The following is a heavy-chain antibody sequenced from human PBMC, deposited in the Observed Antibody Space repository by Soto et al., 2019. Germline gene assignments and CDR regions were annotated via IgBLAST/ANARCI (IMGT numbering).Heavy chain of an antibody. CDR1: GGTFSSYT. CDR3: ARDVIGHDNYETLGYYFDH. J-gene: IGHJ4*02. CDR2: IIPILGIA. V-gene: IGHV1-69*04. Sequence: SVKVSCKASGGTFSSYTISWVRQAPGQGLEWMGRIIPILGIAKYAQRFQGRITITADKSTSTAYMELSSLRSEDTAVYYCARDVIGHDNYETLGYYFDHWGPGTLVTVSS. D-gene: IGHD3-16*01.